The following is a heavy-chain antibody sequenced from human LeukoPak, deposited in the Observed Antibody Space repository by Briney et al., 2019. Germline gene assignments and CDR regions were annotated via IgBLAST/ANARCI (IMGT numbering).Heavy chain of an antibody. CDR3: ARQILWFGELGLDAFDI. CDR2: IYYSGST. J-gene: IGHJ3*02. V-gene: IGHV4-30-4*01. CDR1: GGSINSGEYY. Sequence: SETLSLTCTVSGGSINSGEYYLSWSRQPPGKGLEWIVYIYYSGSTYYNPSLKSRASISLDTSKNQVSLEVTSLTAADTAVYYCARQILWFGELGLDAFDIWGLGTMVTVSS. D-gene: IGHD3-10*01.